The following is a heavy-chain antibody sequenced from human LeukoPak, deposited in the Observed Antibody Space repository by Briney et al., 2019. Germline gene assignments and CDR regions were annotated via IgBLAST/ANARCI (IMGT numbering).Heavy chain of an antibody. D-gene: IGHD3-22*01. V-gene: IGHV4-31*11. CDR1: GDSISSGGYS. CDR2: IYYSGST. CDR3: ARTTQYYYDSSGPFDY. Sequence: PSQTLSLTCAVSGDSISSGGYSWSWIRQHPGKGLEWIEYIYYSGSTYYNPSLKSRVTISVDTSKNQFSLKLSSVTAADTAVYYCARTTQYYYDSSGPFDYWGQGTLVTVSS. J-gene: IGHJ4*02.